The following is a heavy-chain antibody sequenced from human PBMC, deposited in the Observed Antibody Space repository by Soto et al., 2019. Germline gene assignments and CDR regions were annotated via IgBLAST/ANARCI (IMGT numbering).Heavy chain of an antibody. CDR3: ERVEAAGKSTDAFDI. CDR2: IYSGGST. V-gene: IGHV3-53*01. D-gene: IGHD6-13*01. J-gene: IGHJ3*02. Sequence: GGSLRLSCAASGFTVSSNYMSWVRHAPGKWLEWVSVIYSGGSTYYADSVKGRFTISRDNSKNTLYLKMNSLRAEDTAVYYCERVEAAGKSTDAFDIWAQGTMVIVSS. CDR1: GFTVSSNY.